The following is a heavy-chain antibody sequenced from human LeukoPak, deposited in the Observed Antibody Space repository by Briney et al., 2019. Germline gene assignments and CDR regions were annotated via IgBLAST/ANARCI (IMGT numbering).Heavy chain of an antibody. CDR2: ISYDGSNK. V-gene: IGHV3-30*18. J-gene: IGHJ6*02. CDR3: AKGDGSYYYYYGMDV. Sequence: PGGSLRLSCAASGFTFSSYGMHWVRQAPGKGLEWVAVISYDGSNKYYADSVKGRFIISRDNSKNTLYLQMNSLRAEDTAVYYCAKGDGSYYYYYGMDVWGQGTTVTVSS. D-gene: IGHD1-26*01. CDR1: GFTFSSYG.